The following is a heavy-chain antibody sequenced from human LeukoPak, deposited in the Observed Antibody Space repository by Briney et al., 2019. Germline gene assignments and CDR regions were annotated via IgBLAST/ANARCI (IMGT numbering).Heavy chain of an antibody. J-gene: IGHJ6*02. CDR1: GFTFTTYA. Sequence: GGSLRLSCAASGFTFTTYAMHWVRQAPGKGLEWVAVISYDGTNKYYADSVKGRFTISRDNSKNTLYLQMNSLRGEGTAVYYCAREVNHRITDVWGQGTTVTVSS. CDR3: AREVNHRITDV. D-gene: IGHD1-14*01. V-gene: IGHV3-30-3*01. CDR2: ISYDGTNK.